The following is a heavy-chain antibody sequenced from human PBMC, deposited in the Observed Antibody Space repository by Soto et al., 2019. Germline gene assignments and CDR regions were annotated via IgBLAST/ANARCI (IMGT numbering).Heavy chain of an antibody. D-gene: IGHD3-10*01. CDR2: MYNSGSA. CDR1: GGSLRSYY. J-gene: IGHJ5*02. V-gene: IGHV4-4*08. Sequence: SGTLSLTCTVSGGSLRSYYWSWIRQPPGKGLEWVGYMYNSGSANYNPSLKSRVTISVDMSKNQFSLKLTSVTAADTAVYYCARDPGSGSYYGWFDPWGQGTLVTVSS. CDR3: ARDPGSGSYYGWFDP.